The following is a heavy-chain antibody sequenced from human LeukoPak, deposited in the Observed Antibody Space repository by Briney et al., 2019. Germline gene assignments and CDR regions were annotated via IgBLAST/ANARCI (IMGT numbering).Heavy chain of an antibody. V-gene: IGHV1-18*01. CDR3: ARGLAVAATSWFDP. CDR2: ISAYNGNT. J-gene: IGHJ5*02. Sequence: ASVKVSCKASGCTFTSYGISWVRQAPGQGLEWMGWISAYNGNTNYAQKLQGRVTMTTDTSTSTAYMELRSLRSDDTAVYYCARGLAVAATSWFDPWGQGTLVTVSS. D-gene: IGHD2-15*01. CDR1: GCTFTSYG.